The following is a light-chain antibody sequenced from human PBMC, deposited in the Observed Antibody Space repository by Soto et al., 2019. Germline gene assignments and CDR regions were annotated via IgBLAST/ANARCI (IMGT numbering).Light chain of an antibody. V-gene: IGLV1-44*01. CDR1: TSNIGSDT. Sequence: QAVVTQPPSASGTPGQRVTISCSGSTSNIGSDTVNWYQQLPGTAPKLLIYRNTQRPSGVADRFSGSKSGASASLAISGLQSEDEADYYCASWDDSLDVVVFGGGTKLTVL. CDR2: RNT. CDR3: ASWDDSLDVVV. J-gene: IGLJ2*01.